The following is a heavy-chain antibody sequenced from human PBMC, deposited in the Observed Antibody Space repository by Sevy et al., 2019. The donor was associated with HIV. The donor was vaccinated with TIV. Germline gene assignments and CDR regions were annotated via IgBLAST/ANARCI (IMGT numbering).Heavy chain of an antibody. CDR1: GGSVRSGAYY. CDR2: IYYSGNT. CDR3: ARVVVTSGNEYYYGMDV. V-gene: IGHV4-61*08. J-gene: IGHJ6*02. Sequence: SETLSLTCTVSGGSVRSGAYYWSWVRQPPGKGLESIGYIYYSGNTNYNPSLKSRATLSVDTSKNQFSLKLNFMTAADTAVYYCARVVVTSGNEYYYGMDVWGQGTTVTVSS. D-gene: IGHD2-21*02.